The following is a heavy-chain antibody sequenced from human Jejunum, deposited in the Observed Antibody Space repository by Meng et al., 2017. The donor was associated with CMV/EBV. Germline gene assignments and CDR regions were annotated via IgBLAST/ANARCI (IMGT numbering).Heavy chain of an antibody. D-gene: IGHD6-19*01. J-gene: IGHJ4*02. CDR2: INPNSGGT. Sequence: SCKASGYPFSGYYIHWVRQAPGQGLEWIGWINPNSGGTNFAEKFQGRVTLTRDTSITTYYMELSSLTSDDTAVYYCTRRGAVAGTLDYWGQGTLVTVSS. CDR1: GYPFSGYY. V-gene: IGHV1-2*02. CDR3: TRRGAVAGTLDY.